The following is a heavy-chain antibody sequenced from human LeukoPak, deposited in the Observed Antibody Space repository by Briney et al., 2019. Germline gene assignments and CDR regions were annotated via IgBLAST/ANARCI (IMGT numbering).Heavy chain of an antibody. CDR1: GYTFTGYY. Sequence: ASVKVSCKASGYTFTGYYIHWVRQAPGQGLAWMGWINPNSGATNYAQTLQGRVTMTRETSINIVYMELSRLTTDDTAVYYCARVLRYDDSSGYYAYWGQGTLVTVSS. V-gene: IGHV1-2*02. D-gene: IGHD3-22*01. CDR2: INPNSGAT. J-gene: IGHJ4*02. CDR3: ARVLRYDDSSGYYAY.